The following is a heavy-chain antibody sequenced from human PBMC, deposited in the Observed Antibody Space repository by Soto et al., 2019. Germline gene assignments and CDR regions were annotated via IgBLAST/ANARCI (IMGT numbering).Heavy chain of an antibody. CDR1: GASIGSGGHY. CDR2: ISYSGDT. Sequence: KQSQTLSLTCTVSGASIGSGGHYWSWIRHHPGKGLEWIGYISYSGDTYCNPSLKSRLTISVDTSQNQFSLDLTSVTAADTAVYYCARDSSDHTALDYWGQGTLVTVSS. J-gene: IGHJ4*02. V-gene: IGHV4-31*03. D-gene: IGHD2-2*02. CDR3: ARDSSDHTALDY.